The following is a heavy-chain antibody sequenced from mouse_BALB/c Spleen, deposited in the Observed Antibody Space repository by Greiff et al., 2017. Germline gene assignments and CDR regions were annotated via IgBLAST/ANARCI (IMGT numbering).Heavy chain of an antibody. Sequence: EVQLQQSGPGLVKPSQSLSLTCTVTGYSITSDYAWNWIRQFPGNKLEWMGYISYSGSTSYNPSLKSRISITRDTSKNQFFLQLNSVTTEDTATYYCAREADYWGQGTTLTVSS. J-gene: IGHJ2*01. CDR3: AREADY. CDR1: GYSITSDYA. V-gene: IGHV3-2*02. CDR2: ISYSGST.